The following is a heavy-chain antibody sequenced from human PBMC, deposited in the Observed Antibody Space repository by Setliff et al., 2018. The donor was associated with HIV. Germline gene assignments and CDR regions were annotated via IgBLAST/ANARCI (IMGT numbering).Heavy chain of an antibody. J-gene: IGHJ4*02. V-gene: IGHV3-49*04. Sequence: GGSLRLSCTASGFTFGDYAMSWVRQAPGKGLEWVGFIRSKAYGGTTEYAASVKGRFTISRDDSKSIAYLQMNSLKTEDTAVYYCTRAEYSYGYFDYWGQGTLVTVSS. CDR2: IRSKAYGGTT. D-gene: IGHD5-18*01. CDR1: GFTFGDYA. CDR3: TRAEYSYGYFDY.